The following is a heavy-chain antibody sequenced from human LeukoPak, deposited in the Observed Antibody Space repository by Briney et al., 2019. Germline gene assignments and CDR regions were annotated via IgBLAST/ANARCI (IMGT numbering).Heavy chain of an antibody. CDR1: GFTVSSYW. CDR2: IKQDGSEK. D-gene: IGHD2-2*01. Sequence: GGSLRLSCAASGFTVSSYWMSWVRQAPGKGLEWVANIKQDGSEKYYVDSVKGRFTISRDNAKNSLYLQMNSLRAEDTAVYYCASQYCSSTSCYLGNGWFDPWGQGTLVTVSS. CDR3: ASQYCSSTSCYLGNGWFDP. J-gene: IGHJ5*02. V-gene: IGHV3-7*01.